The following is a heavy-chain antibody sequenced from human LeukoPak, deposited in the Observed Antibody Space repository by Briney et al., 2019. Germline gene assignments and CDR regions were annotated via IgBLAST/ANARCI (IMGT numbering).Heavy chain of an antibody. CDR1: GGSISASSYY. CDR2: IYSSGST. V-gene: IGHV4-39*02. D-gene: IGHD5-18*01. CDR3: AREVSSTAIINY. Sequence: SETLSLTCTVSGGSISASSYYWGWIRQPPGKGLEWIGSIYSSGSTYYNPSLKSRVTISVDTSKNQFSLKLSSVTAADTAVYYCAREVSSTAIINYWGQGTLVTVSS. J-gene: IGHJ4*02.